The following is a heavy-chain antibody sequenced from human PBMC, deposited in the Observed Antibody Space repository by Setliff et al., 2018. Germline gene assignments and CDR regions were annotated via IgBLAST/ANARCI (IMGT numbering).Heavy chain of an antibody. CDR1: GDTFSSYA. CDR3: ARADYIRYFYMDA. CDR2: IIPIFGTA. J-gene: IGHJ6*03. D-gene: IGHD4-4*01. V-gene: IGHV1-69*05. Sequence: SVKVSCKASGDTFSSYAINWVRQAPGQGLEWMGGIIPIFGTANYAQKFQDRLTITTVGSTSTAYMELSSLRSEDTAVYYCARADYIRYFYMDAWGKGITVTVSS.